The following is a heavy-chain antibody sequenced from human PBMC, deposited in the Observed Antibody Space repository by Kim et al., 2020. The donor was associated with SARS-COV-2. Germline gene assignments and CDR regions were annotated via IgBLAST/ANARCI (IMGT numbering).Heavy chain of an antibody. CDR3: ARNDGDHYYYSGMDV. D-gene: IGHD4-17*01. J-gene: IGHJ6*02. V-gene: IGHV5-51*01. Sequence: PSFQGQVTISADKSLSTAYMQWSSLKASDTAMYYCARNDGDHYYYSGMDVWGQGTTVTVSS.